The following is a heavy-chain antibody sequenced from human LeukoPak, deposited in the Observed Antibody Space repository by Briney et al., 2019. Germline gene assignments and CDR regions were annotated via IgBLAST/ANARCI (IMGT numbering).Heavy chain of an antibody. D-gene: IGHD4-17*01. CDR3: AREDPQTTVPEGMDV. CDR1: GGSISNYY. V-gene: IGHV4-59*01. J-gene: IGHJ6*02. Sequence: SETLSLTCTASGGSISNYYWSWIRQPPGKGLEWIGYIYYSGTTNYNPSLKSRVTISVDTSKNQFSLQLSSVTAADTAVYYCAREDPQTTVPEGMDVWGQGTTVTVSS. CDR2: IYYSGTT.